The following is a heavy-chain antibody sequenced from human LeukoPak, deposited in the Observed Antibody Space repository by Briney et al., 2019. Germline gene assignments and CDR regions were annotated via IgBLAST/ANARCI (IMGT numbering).Heavy chain of an antibody. CDR1: GGSISNYY. CDR3: ARVGTSVTSLYYYSMDV. CDR2: IYYSGST. Sequence: KPSETLSLTCTVSGGSISNYYWSWIRQPPGKGLEWTGYIYYSGSTNYNPSLKSRVTVSVDTSKNQFSLKLSSVTAADTAVYYCARVGTSVTSLYYYSMDVWGKGTTVTVSS. D-gene: IGHD4-17*01. V-gene: IGHV4-59*01. J-gene: IGHJ6*03.